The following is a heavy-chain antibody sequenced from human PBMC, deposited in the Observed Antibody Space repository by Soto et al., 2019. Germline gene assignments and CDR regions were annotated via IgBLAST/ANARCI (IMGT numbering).Heavy chain of an antibody. D-gene: IGHD3-9*01. CDR2: INPNSGGT. CDR1: GYTFTGYY. J-gene: IGHJ4*02. CDR3: ARESILTGYSFDY. V-gene: IGHV1-2*02. Sequence: ASVKVSCKASGYTFTGYYMHWVRQAPGQGLEWMGWINPNSGGTNYAQKFQGRVTMTRDTSISTAYMELSRLRSDDTDVYYCARESILTGYSFDYWCQGTLIPVSS.